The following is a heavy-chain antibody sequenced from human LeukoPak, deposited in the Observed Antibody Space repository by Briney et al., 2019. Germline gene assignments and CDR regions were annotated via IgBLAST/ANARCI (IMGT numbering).Heavy chain of an antibody. J-gene: IGHJ3*02. Sequence: GGTLRHSCAAAGFTLSSYGMSWVRQAPGKGLEWVSAISGSGGSTYYADSVKGRFTISRDNSKNTLYLQMNSLRAEDTAVYYCARGRDRAFDIWGQGTMVTVSS. CDR2: ISGSGGST. CDR3: ARGRDRAFDI. V-gene: IGHV3-23*01. CDR1: GFTLSSYG.